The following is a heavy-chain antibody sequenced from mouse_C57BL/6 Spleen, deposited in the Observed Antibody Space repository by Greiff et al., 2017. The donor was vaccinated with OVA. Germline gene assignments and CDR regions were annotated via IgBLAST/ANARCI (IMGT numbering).Heavy chain of an antibody. Sequence: EVQRVESGPGLVKPSQSLSLTCSVTGYSITSGYYWNWIRQFPGNKLEWMGYISYDGSKNYNPSLKNRISITRDTSKNQFFLKLNSVTTEDTATYYCARDRPIYYYGSSYPYAMDYWGQGTSVTVSS. J-gene: IGHJ4*01. CDR1: GYSITSGYY. D-gene: IGHD1-1*01. CDR3: ARDRPIYYYGSSYPYAMDY. CDR2: ISYDGSK. V-gene: IGHV3-6*01.